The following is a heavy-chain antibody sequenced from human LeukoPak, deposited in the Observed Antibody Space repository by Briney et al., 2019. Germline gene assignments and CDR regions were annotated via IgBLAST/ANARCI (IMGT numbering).Heavy chain of an antibody. D-gene: IGHD2-2*01. Sequence: GASVKVSCKASGYTFTGYYMHWVRQAPGQGLEWMGWINPNSGGTNYAQKFQGRVTMTRDTSISTAYMELSRLRSDDAAVYYCARDGDCSSTSCPRGYYYYYYMDVWGKGTTVTVSS. J-gene: IGHJ6*03. V-gene: IGHV1-2*02. CDR2: INPNSGGT. CDR3: ARDGDCSSTSCPRGYYYYYYMDV. CDR1: GYTFTGYY.